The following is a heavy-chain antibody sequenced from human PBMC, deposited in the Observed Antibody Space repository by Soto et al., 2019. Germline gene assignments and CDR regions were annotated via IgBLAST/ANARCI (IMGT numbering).Heavy chain of an antibody. V-gene: IGHV3-30*18. Sequence: QVQLVESGGGVVQPGRSLRLSCAASGFTFSRYGMHWVRQAPGKGLEWVAGISNDGSNEYYADSVKGRFTISRDNSKNTLNRQMNSLRAEDTAVYYCANDGGFYYNGLDVWGQGSTVTVSS. CDR3: ANDGGFYYNGLDV. CDR1: GFTFSRYG. D-gene: IGHD2-15*01. J-gene: IGHJ6*02. CDR2: ISNDGSNE.